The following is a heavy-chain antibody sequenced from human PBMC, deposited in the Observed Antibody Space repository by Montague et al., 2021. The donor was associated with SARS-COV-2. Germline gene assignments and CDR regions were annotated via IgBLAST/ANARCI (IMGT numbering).Heavy chain of an antibody. V-gene: IGHV4-4*07. J-gene: IGHJ6*02. CDR3: ARSRGRLQWPYYDYYGMDV. D-gene: IGHD2-15*01. CDR1: GDSISGYY. CDR2: VYPSGTT. Sequence: SETLSLTCSVSGDSISGYYWGWIRQPAGKRLEWIGRVYPSGTTDYNPSLGSRVTVSVDASKNQFSLKLTSVTAADTAVYYCARSRGRLQWPYYDYYGMDVWGQGTTVIVSS.